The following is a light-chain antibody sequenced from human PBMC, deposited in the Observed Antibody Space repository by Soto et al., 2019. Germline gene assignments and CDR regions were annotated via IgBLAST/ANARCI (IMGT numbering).Light chain of an antibody. CDR1: QSISSW. CDR2: GAS. J-gene: IGKJ1*01. Sequence: DIQMTQSPSTLSASVGDRVTITCRASQSISSWLAWYQHKPGKAPRLLVYGASTWESGVPARFSGSGSGTDFRLTISRLEPEDFATYYCQQYCTTPRTFGQGTKVDIK. CDR3: QQYCTTPRT. V-gene: IGKV1-5*01.